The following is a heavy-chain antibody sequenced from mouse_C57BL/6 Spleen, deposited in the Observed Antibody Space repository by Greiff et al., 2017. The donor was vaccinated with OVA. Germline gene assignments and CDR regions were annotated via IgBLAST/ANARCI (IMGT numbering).Heavy chain of an antibody. Sequence: QVQLQQPGAELVMPGASVKLSCKASGYTFTSYWMHWVKQRPGQGLEWIGEIDPSDSYTNYNQKFKGKSTLTVDKSSSTAYMQLSSLTSEDSAVYYCARWDYDYDRRAMDYWGQGTSVTVSS. J-gene: IGHJ4*01. CDR3: ARWDYDYDRRAMDY. CDR1: GYTFTSYW. D-gene: IGHD2-4*01. V-gene: IGHV1-69*01. CDR2: IDPSDSYT.